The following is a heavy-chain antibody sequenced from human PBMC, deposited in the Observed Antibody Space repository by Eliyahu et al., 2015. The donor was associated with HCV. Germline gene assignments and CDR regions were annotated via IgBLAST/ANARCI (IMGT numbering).Heavy chain of an antibody. D-gene: IGHD3-3*01. CDR1: GXXFSHYA. V-gene: IGHV3-23*01. CDR3: AKDPNYDFWSAYWFDY. Sequence: EVQLLESGGGLVQPGGSLRLSCAASGXXFSHYAXXWVRXAPGKGLEWXSAISGSGDSTYYGDSVKGRFTISRDNSKNTLYLQMNSLRAEDTAVYYCAKDPNYDFWSAYWFDYWGQGTLVTVSS. J-gene: IGHJ4*02. CDR2: ISGSGDST.